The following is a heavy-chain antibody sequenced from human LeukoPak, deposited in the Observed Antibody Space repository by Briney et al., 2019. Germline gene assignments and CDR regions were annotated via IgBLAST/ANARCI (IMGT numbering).Heavy chain of an antibody. CDR1: GFTFSSYA. Sequence: GGSLRLSCAASGFTFSSYAMSWVRQAPGKGLEWVSAISDSGGSTYYADSVKGRFTISRDNSKNTLYLQMDSLRAEDTAVYYCAKAEWELLRGWDYFDYWGQRTLVTVSS. CDR3: AKAEWELLRGWDYFDY. V-gene: IGHV3-23*01. CDR2: ISDSGGST. J-gene: IGHJ4*02. D-gene: IGHD1-26*01.